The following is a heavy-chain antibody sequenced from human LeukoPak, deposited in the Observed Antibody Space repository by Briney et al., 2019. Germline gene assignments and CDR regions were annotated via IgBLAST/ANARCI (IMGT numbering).Heavy chain of an antibody. CDR3: ARETLRLLWFGELLSDYYYYGMDV. CDR2: ISYDGSNK. J-gene: IGHJ6*02. CDR1: GFTFSTYG. V-gene: IGHV3-30*03. Sequence: PGRSLRLSCAASGFTFSTYGMHWVRQAPGKGLEWVAVISYDGSNKHYADPVKGRFTISRDNSKNTLYLQMNSLRAEDTAVYYCARETLRLLWFGELLSDYYYYGMDVWGQGTTVTVSS. D-gene: IGHD3-10*01.